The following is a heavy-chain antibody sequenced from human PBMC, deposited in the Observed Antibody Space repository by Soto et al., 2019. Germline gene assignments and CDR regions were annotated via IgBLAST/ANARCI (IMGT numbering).Heavy chain of an antibody. D-gene: IGHD2-15*01. Sequence: QVHLQEAGPGLVKPSETLSLTGSVSGAAISINFWSWVRQPPVKGLEWIGYIYFGVTTQSNPSLKSRATISLDQSHNQFTLNLASVSAPDTAVYYCATQTFGANAFFDTWGEGALVTVSS. CDR2: IYFGVTT. J-gene: IGHJ4*02. CDR3: ATQTFGANAFFDT. V-gene: IGHV4-4*09. CDR1: GAAISINF.